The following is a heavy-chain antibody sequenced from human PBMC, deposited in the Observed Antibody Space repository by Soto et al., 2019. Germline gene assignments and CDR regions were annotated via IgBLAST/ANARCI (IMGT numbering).Heavy chain of an antibody. J-gene: IGHJ6*02. D-gene: IGHD6-13*01. V-gene: IGHV3-9*01. CDR1: GFTFDDYA. Sequence: EVQLVESGGGLVQPGRSLRLSCAASGFTFDDYAMHWVRQAPGKGLEWVSGISWNSGSIGYADSVKGRFTISRDNAKNSLYLQMNSLRAEDTALYYCAKDEQQQAPPYYYYYGMDVWGQGTTVTVSS. CDR3: AKDEQQQAPPYYYYYGMDV. CDR2: ISWNSGSI.